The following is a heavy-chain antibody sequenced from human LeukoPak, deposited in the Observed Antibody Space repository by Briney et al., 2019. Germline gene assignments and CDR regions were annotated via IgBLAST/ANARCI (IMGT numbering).Heavy chain of an antibody. CDR2: IYYSGST. Sequence: SETLSLTCTVSGGSISSSSYYWGWIRQPPGKGLEWIGSIYYSGSTYYNPSLESRVTISVDTSKNQFSLKLSSVTAADTAVYYCARRYNWKARGLYNWFDPWGQGTLVTVSS. CDR1: GGSISSSSYY. J-gene: IGHJ5*02. V-gene: IGHV4-39*01. D-gene: IGHD1-20*01. CDR3: ARRYNWKARGLYNWFDP.